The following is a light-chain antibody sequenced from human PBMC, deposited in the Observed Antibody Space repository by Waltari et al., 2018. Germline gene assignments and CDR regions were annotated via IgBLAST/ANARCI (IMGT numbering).Light chain of an antibody. J-gene: IGLJ7*01. CDR1: SSNIGNNY. Sequence: QSVLTQPPSVSAAPGQRVTISCPGGSSNIGNNYVSWYRQFPVTAPKLLIYENSERPSGIPGRFSGSKSGTSATLDITGLQAGDEADYYCGTWDSSLSGAVFGGGTHLTVL. V-gene: IGLV1-51*02. CDR3: GTWDSSLSGAV. CDR2: ENS.